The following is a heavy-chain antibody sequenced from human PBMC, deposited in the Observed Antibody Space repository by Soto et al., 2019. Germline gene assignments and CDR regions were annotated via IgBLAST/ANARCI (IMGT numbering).Heavy chain of an antibody. Sequence: SETLSLTCSVSGDSITNGHWWTWVRQPPGKGLEWIGEVYHSGTTNLNPSLKSRVTMSVDKSKNHFSLNLTSVTAADTAVYFCARLKTGSGSPYYYAMDVWGQGTPVTVSS. CDR3: ARLKTGSGSPYYYAMDV. CDR1: GDSITNGHW. V-gene: IGHV4-4*02. D-gene: IGHD1-26*01. J-gene: IGHJ6*02. CDR2: VYHSGTT.